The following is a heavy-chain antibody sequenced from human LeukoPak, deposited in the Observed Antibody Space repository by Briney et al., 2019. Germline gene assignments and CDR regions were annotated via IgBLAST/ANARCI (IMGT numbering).Heavy chain of an antibody. V-gene: IGHV3-21*01. CDR1: GYTFNRFH. CDR2: ITSSGTYI. CDR3: ARASGGWDLDY. D-gene: IGHD1-26*01. Sequence: PGGSLRLSCAASGYTFNRFHMNWVRQAPGKGLEWISSITSSGTYITYADSIQGRFTISRDNAKNSLYLQMNSLRVDDTALYYCARASGGWDLDYWGHGTLVTVPS. J-gene: IGHJ4*01.